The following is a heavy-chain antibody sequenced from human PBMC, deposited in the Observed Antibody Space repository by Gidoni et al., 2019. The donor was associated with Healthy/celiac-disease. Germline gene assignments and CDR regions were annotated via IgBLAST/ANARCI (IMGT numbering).Heavy chain of an antibody. CDR1: GFTFSTYG. D-gene: IGHD5-12*01. V-gene: IGHV3-30*18. CDR2: ILRDESNK. CDR3: ANYLRRTFDH. J-gene: IGHJ4*02. Sequence: QVQLVESGGGVVQPGTSLRLSCAASGFTFSTYGMHWVRQAPGKGLEWVALILRDESNKYYADSVKGRFTVSRDDSKNTLYLQMSSLRVEDTAVYYCANYLRRTFDHWGLGTLVTVSA.